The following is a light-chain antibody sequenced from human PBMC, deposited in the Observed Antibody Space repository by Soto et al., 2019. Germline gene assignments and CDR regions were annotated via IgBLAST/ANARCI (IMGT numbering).Light chain of an antibody. J-gene: IGKJ1*01. CDR1: QSVSRY. V-gene: IGKV3-11*01. CDR3: QQRSNWPWT. CDR2: DAS. Sequence: EILLTQSPATLSLSPGERATLSCRASQSVSRYLAWYQQKPGQAPRLFIYDASNRATGIPARFSGSGSGTDFTLTISSLEPEDFAVYYCQQRSNWPWTFGQGTKVDIK.